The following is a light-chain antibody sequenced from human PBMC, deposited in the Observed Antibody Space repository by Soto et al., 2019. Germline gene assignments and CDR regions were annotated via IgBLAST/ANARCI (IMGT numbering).Light chain of an antibody. J-gene: IGKJ1*01. V-gene: IGKV1-8*01. CDR2: DAS. CDR1: QNISSY. Sequence: IQMTQSPSTLSASTGDGVTITCRASQNISSYLAWYQQKPGKAPKLLIYDASTLQSGVSSRFSGSGSGTDFTLTIRRLQPDDFATYYCQQYDSYSRTFGQGTKLEIK. CDR3: QQYDSYSRT.